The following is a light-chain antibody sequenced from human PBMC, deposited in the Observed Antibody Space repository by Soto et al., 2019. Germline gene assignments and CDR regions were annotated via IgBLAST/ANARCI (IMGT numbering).Light chain of an antibody. CDR3: CSYAGTSALV. CDR2: EVS. Sequence: QSALTQPASVSGSPGQSITISCTGTNSDIGSYDLVSWYQQHPGKAPKLMIYEVSKRPSGLSNRFSGSKSGNTASLTISGLQAEDGADYYCCSYAGTSALVFGGGIKVTVL. CDR1: NSDIGSYDL. J-gene: IGLJ2*01. V-gene: IGLV2-23*02.